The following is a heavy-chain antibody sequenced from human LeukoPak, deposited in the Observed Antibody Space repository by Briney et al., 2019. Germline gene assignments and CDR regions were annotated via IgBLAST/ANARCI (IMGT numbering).Heavy chain of an antibody. CDR3: VKCRSLGGFGELFDY. J-gene: IGHJ4*02. Sequence: PGGSLRLSCSASGFTFSSYAMHWVRQAPGKGLEYVSAISSNGGSTYYADSVKGRFTISRDNSKNTLYLQMSSLRAEDTAVYYCVKCRSLGGFGELFDYWGRGTLVTVSS. D-gene: IGHD3-10*01. V-gene: IGHV3-64D*06. CDR2: ISSNGGST. CDR1: GFTFSSYA.